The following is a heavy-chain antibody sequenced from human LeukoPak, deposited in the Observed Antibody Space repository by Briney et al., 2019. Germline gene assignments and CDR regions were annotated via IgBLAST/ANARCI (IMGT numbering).Heavy chain of an antibody. J-gene: IGHJ4*02. CDR2: IKQDGSEK. V-gene: IGHV3-7*01. Sequence: GGSLRLSCAASGFTFSSYWMSWVRQAPGKGLEWVANIKQDGSEKYYVDSVKGRFTISRDNAKNSLYLQMNSLRAEDTAVYYCARGTSLYYYDSSGYYSLWGQGTLVTVSS. CDR3: ARGTSLYYYDSSGYYSL. D-gene: IGHD3-22*01. CDR1: GFTFSSYW.